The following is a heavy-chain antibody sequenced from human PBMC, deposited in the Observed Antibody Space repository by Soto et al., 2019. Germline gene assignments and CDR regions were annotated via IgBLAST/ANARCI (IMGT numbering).Heavy chain of an antibody. CDR1: SGSIFSSNW. Sequence: QVQLQESGPGLVKPSGTLSLTCAVSSGSIFSSNWWSWVRQPPGKGLEWIGETRNSGGANYNPSLQRRVTITVDRSKNHVFLELRSVTAADTAVYYCASHLVMSGTRGFDNWGLGALVTVSS. J-gene: IGHJ4*02. CDR2: TRNSGGA. D-gene: IGHD6-13*01. CDR3: ASHLVMSGTRGFDN. V-gene: IGHV4-4*02.